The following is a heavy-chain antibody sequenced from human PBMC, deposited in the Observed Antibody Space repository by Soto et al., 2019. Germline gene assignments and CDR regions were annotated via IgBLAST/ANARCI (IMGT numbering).Heavy chain of an antibody. J-gene: IGHJ4*02. CDR1: GITFSSSE. CDR3: ARDQGLHSGTSFDY. CDR2: ISSSGDTI. Sequence: EVQLVESGGGLVQPGGSLRLCCVVSGITFSSSEMNWVRQTPGKGLEWVSYISSSGDTIYYADSVKGRFTISRDNARNSLYLQMTSLRAEDTAVYYCARDQGLHSGTSFDYWGQGTLVTVSP. D-gene: IGHD1-26*01. V-gene: IGHV3-48*03.